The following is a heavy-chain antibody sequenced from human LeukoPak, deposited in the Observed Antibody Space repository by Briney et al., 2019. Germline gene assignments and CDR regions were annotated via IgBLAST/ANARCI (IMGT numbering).Heavy chain of an antibody. CDR2: IIVGSGRT. V-gene: IGHV1-58*02. Sequence: SVKVSCKASGFTFSNSAIQWVRQARGQRLEWIGWIIVGSGRTHYAQNLQERLTITRDMSTNTAYMELSSLRYEDTAVYYCAAELYSGTYGRCCSFAFWGQGTLVTVSS. CDR1: GFTFSNSA. CDR3: AAELYSGTYGRCCSFAF. J-gene: IGHJ4*02. D-gene: IGHD1-26*01.